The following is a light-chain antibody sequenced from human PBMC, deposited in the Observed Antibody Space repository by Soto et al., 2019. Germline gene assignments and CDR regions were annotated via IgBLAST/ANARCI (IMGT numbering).Light chain of an antibody. CDR2: GAS. V-gene: IGKV3-20*01. CDR1: KSVSSSY. CDR3: QPYGSSPRIT. Sequence: EIVLTQSPGTLSLSPGERATLSCRASKSVSSSYVAWYQQKPGQAPRLLIYGASSRAPGIPDRFSGSGSGTDFTLTISRLEPEDFAVYDCQPYGSSPRITFGQGTRLEIK. J-gene: IGKJ5*01.